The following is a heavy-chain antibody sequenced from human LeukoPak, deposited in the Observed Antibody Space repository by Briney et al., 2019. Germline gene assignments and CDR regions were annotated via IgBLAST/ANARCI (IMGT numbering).Heavy chain of an antibody. D-gene: IGHD6-6*01. J-gene: IGHJ4*02. V-gene: IGHV3-7*01. CDR1: GFTFSSYW. CDR2: IKQDGSEK. Sequence: PGGSLRLSCAAAGFTFSSYWMSWVRQAPGKGLEWVANIKQDGSEKYYVYSVKVRFTISRDNAKNSLYLQMNSLRAEDTAVYYCARESSSSRYYFDYWGQGTLVTVSS. CDR3: ARESSSSRYYFDY.